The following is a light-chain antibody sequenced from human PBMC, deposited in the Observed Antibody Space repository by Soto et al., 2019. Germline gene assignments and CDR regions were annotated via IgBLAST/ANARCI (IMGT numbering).Light chain of an antibody. Sequence: QSALTQPASVSGSPGQSITISCTGTSSDVGGYNFVSWYQHHPGKVPKLMIYDVSNRPSGVSNRFSGSKSGNTASLTISGLQAEDEADYYCSSYTSSSNLIVFGGGTKLTVL. CDR3: SSYTSSSNLIV. CDR1: SSDVGGYNF. J-gene: IGLJ2*01. CDR2: DVS. V-gene: IGLV2-14*03.